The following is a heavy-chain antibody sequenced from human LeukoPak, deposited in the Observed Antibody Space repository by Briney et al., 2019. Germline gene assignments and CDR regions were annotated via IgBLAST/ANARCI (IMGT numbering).Heavy chain of an antibody. D-gene: IGHD6-19*01. CDR1: GFTFRSYS. Sequence: GGSLRLSCAASGFTFRSYSMNWVRQAPGKGLEWVSSISSSSSYIYYADSVKGRFTISRDNAKNSLYLQMNSLRAEDTAVYYCARAGIAVAGRDDYWGQGTLVTVSS. V-gene: IGHV3-21*01. CDR3: ARAGIAVAGRDDY. CDR2: ISSSSSYI. J-gene: IGHJ4*02.